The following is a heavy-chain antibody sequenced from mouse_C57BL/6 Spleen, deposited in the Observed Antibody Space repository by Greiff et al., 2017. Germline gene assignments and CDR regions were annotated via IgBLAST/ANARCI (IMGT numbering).Heavy chain of an antibody. CDR2: IYPGSGST. Sequence: VQLQQSGAELVKPGASVKMSCKASGYTFTSYWITWVKQRPGQGLEWIGDIYPGSGSTNYNEKFKSKATLTVDTSSSTAYMQLSSLTSEDSAVYYCARGHDGYYPPDYWGQGTSVTVSS. D-gene: IGHD2-3*01. J-gene: IGHJ4*01. CDR1: GYTFTSYW. CDR3: ARGHDGYYPPDY. V-gene: IGHV1-55*01.